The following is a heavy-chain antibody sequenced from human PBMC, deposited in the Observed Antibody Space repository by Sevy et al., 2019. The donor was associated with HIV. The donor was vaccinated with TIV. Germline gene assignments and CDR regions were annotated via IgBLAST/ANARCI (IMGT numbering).Heavy chain of an antibody. Sequence: GGSLRLSCAASGFTFSSYGMHWVRQAPGKGLEWVAVIWYDGSNKYYADSVKGRFTISRDNSKNTLYLQMNSLRAEDTAVYYCAFGLEYSSHPPLDYSGQGTLVTVSS. CDR3: AFGLEYSSHPPLDY. D-gene: IGHD6-6*01. V-gene: IGHV3-33*08. CDR2: IWYDGSNK. J-gene: IGHJ4*02. CDR1: GFTFSSYG.